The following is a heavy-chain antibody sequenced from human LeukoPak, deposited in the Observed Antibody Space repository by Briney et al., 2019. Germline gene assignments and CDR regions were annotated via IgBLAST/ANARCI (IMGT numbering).Heavy chain of an antibody. J-gene: IGHJ4*02. CDR1: GGSISSYY. CDR2: IYHSGST. V-gene: IGHV4-38-2*02. CDR3: ARGGIAAAGFFDY. Sequence: SETLSLTCTVSGGSISSYYWGWIRQPPGKGLEWIGSIYHSGSTYYNPSLKSRVTISVDTSKNQFSLKLSSVTAADTAAYYCARGGIAAAGFFDYWGQGTLVTVSS. D-gene: IGHD6-13*01.